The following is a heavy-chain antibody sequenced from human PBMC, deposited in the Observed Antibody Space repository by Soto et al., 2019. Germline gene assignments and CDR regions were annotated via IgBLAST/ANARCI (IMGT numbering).Heavy chain of an antibody. CDR3: ARASYYYDSSGLRADYGMDV. CDR1: GFSLSTSGLC. D-gene: IGHD3-22*01. J-gene: IGHJ6*02. CDR2: IDWDDDK. V-gene: IGHV2-70*01. Sequence: SGPTMVNPTQTLTLTCTFSGFSLSTSGLCVTWIRQPPGKALEWLALIDWDDDKYYSTSLKTRLTISKDTSKNNVVLTMTNLDPVDTATYYCARASYYYDSSGLRADYGMDVWGQGTTVTVSS.